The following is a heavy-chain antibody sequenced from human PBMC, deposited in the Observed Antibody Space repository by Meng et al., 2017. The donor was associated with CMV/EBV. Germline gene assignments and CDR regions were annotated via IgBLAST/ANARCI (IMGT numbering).Heavy chain of an antibody. CDR2: INHSGST. J-gene: IGHJ4*02. CDR3: ASSLTYPDY. D-gene: IGHD2-15*01. V-gene: IGHV4-34*01. CDR1: GGSFSGYY. Sequence: QGRLQKSGAGLWKPSATLSRTCAVFGGSFSGYYWSWIRQPPGKGLEWIGEINHSGSTNYNPSLKGRVTISVDTSKNQFSLKLSSVTAADTAVYYCASSLTYPDYWGQGTLVTVSS.